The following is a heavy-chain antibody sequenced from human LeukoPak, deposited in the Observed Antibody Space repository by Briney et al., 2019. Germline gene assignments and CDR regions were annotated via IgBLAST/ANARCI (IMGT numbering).Heavy chain of an antibody. D-gene: IGHD3/OR15-3a*01. CDR2: MHPNSGNT. CDR3: ARGVFWTSRAGMDD. J-gene: IGHJ6*02. CDR1: GYTFTSYE. V-gene: IGHV1-8*01. Sequence: ASVKVSCKASGYTFTSYEIYWVRQATGQGIEWMGWMHPNSGNTVYAQKLQGRVTMTRNTSISTAYMELSTLRSEDTAVYYCARGVFWTSRAGMDDWGQGTTVTVSS.